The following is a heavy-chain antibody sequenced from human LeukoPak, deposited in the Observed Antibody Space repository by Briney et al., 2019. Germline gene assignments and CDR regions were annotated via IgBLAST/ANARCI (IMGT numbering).Heavy chain of an antibody. Sequence: SETLSLTCAVYGVSFSGYYWSWIRQPPGKGLEWIGEINHSGSTNYNPSLKSRVTISVDTSKNQFSLKLSSVTAADTAVYYCAISYYDILTGSYNWSDPWGQGTLVTVSS. CDR3: AISYYDILTGSYNWSDP. CDR2: INHSGST. J-gene: IGHJ5*02. CDR1: GVSFSGYY. D-gene: IGHD3-9*01. V-gene: IGHV4-34*01.